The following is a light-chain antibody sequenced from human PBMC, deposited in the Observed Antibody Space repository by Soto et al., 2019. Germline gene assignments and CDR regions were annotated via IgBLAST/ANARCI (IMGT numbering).Light chain of an antibody. Sequence: QSALTQPASVSGSPGQSITISCTGTASDVGSYDLVSWYQHYPGEAPKLMIYEGSKRPSGISARFSGSKSGNTASLTISGLQFEDEADFYCCSYAGGNTWVFGGGTKVTVL. CDR1: ASDVGSYDL. CDR3: CSYAGGNTWV. V-gene: IGLV2-23*01. CDR2: EGS. J-gene: IGLJ3*02.